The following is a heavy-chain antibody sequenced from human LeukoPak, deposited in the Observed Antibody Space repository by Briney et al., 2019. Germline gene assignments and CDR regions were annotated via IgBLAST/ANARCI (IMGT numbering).Heavy chain of an antibody. CDR1: GGSISRYY. CDR3: AREMDCGGDCHWAEFDY. V-gene: IGHV4-59*12. J-gene: IGHJ4*02. Sequence: SETLSLTCTVSGGSISRYYWSWIRQPPGKGLEWIGYIYYSGSTSYNPSVKSRVTISLDTSKNQFSLKLSSVTAADTAVYYCAREMDCGGDCHWAEFDYWGQGTLVTVSS. D-gene: IGHD2-21*01. CDR2: IYYSGST.